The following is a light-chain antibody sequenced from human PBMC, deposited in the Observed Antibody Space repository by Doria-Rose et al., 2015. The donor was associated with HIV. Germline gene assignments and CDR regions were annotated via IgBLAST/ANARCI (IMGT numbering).Light chain of an antibody. CDR1: QSVSSY. V-gene: IGKV3-11*01. Sequence: TQSPATLSLSPGERATLSCRASQSVSSYLAWYQQKPGQAPRLLIYDASNRATGIPARFSGRGSGTDFTLTISSLEPEDFAVYYCQQRSNWPPTITFGQGTRLEIK. CDR3: QQRSNWPPTIT. J-gene: IGKJ5*01. CDR2: DAS.